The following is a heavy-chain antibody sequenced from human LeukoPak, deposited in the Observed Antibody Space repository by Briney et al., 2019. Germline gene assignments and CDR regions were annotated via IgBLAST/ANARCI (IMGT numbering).Heavy chain of an antibody. J-gene: IGHJ4*02. V-gene: IGHV4-59*01. CDR2: IYYSGST. Sequence: SETLSLTCTVSGGSISSYYWSWIRQPPGKGLEWIGYIYYSGSTNYNPSLKSRVTISVDTSKNQFSLKLSSVTAADTAVYYCARFGELSYFDYWGQGALVTVSS. D-gene: IGHD3-10*01. CDR1: GGSISSYY. CDR3: ARFGELSYFDY.